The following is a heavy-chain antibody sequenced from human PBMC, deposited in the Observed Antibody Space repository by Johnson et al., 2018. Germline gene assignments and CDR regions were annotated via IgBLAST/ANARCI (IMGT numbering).Heavy chain of an antibody. J-gene: IGHJ6*03. CDR1: GFTFSTYS. CDR2: ISTSSSTI. V-gene: IGHV3-48*01. Sequence: EVQLVESGGGLVQPGGSQRLRLSCAASGFTFSTYSMIWVRQAPGKGLEWVSYISTSSSTIYYADSVKGRFTISRDDAKNSLYLQMNSLRAEGTAVYYGASELGYAYGFYYYYYIDVWGKGTTVTVSS. CDR3: ASELGYAYGFYYYYYIDV. D-gene: IGHD5-18*01.